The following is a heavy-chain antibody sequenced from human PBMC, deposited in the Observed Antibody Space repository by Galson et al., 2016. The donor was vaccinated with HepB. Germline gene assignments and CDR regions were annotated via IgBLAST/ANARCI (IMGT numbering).Heavy chain of an antibody. V-gene: IGHV2-5*02. CDR3: AHRRGLGGIDY. CDR1: GFSLSTTGVG. CDR2: IYWDDNE. Sequence: PALVKPTQTLTLTCTFSGFSLSTTGVGVAWIRQPPGKALEWLAVIYWDDNERYSPSLKSRLTITKDTSKNQVVLRMTDMDPVDTATYFCAHRRGLGGIDYWGQGTLVTVSS. J-gene: IGHJ4*02. D-gene: IGHD3/OR15-3a*01.